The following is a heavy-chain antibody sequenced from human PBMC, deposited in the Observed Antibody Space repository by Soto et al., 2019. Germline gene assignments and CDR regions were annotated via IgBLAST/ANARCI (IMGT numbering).Heavy chain of an antibody. CDR3: VRDSPIGSTYSGYDGIDY. CDR2: IIPLLDIT. J-gene: IGHJ4*02. CDR1: GGTFSNDI. D-gene: IGHD5-12*01. V-gene: IGHV1-69*08. Sequence: QVQLVQYGAEVKKPGSSVKVSCKASGGTFSNDIITWVRQAPGQGLEWMGRIIPLLDITNYAQKFQGRVTITADKSTSTAYMELNSLRSEDTAVYYCVRDSPIGSTYSGYDGIDYWGQGTLVTVSS.